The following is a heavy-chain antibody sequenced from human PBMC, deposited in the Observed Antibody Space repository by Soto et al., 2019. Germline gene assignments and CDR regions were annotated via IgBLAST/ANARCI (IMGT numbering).Heavy chain of an antibody. V-gene: IGHV3-7*03. D-gene: IGHD6-6*01. CDR3: ARENEYSSSGGMDV. CDR1: GFTFSSYW. CDR2: IKQDGSEK. Sequence: EVQLVESGGGLVQPGGSLRLSCAASGFTFSSYWMSWVRQAPGKGLEWVANIKQDGSEKYYVDSVKGRFTISRDNAKNSLYLQMNSLRAEDTAVYYCARENEYSSSGGMDVWGQGTTVTVSS. J-gene: IGHJ6*02.